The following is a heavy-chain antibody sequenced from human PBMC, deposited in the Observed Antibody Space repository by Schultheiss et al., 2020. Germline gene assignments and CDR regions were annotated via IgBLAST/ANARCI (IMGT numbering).Heavy chain of an antibody. V-gene: IGHV4-61*08. Sequence: SETLSLTCTVSGGSISSGDYYWSWIRQPPGKGLEWIGYIYYSGSTNYNPSLKSRVTISVDTSKNQFSLKLSSVTAADTAVYYCASHRGYYSDAFDIWGQGTMVTVSS. CDR2: IYYSGST. CDR1: GGSISSGDYY. CDR3: ASHRGYYSDAFDI. J-gene: IGHJ3*02. D-gene: IGHD3-22*01.